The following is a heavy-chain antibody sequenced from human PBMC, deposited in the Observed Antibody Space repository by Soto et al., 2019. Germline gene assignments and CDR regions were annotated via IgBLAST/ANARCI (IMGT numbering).Heavy chain of an antibody. J-gene: IGHJ4*02. D-gene: IGHD2-21*01. Sequence: QVQLVQSGAEVKKPESAVKVSCKASGGTFSSYTIRWVRQAPGQGLERMGRIIPILGIANYAQKFQGRVTITADKSTSTAYMELSSLRSEDTAVYYCASPNPQRVSGFLFDYWGQGTLVTVSS. CDR1: GGTFSSYT. V-gene: IGHV1-69*02. CDR3: ASPNPQRVSGFLFDY. CDR2: IIPILGIA.